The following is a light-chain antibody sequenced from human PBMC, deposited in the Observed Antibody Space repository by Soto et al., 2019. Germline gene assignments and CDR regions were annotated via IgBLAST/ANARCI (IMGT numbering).Light chain of an antibody. Sequence: DIQMTQSPSSLSASVGDRVTITCQASQDISNYLNWYQQKPGKAPKLLIYDASNLETGVPSRFSGSGSGTDFTFTISSLQPEDIATYYCQQYDNLPIWWTFGPGTKVDIK. V-gene: IGKV1-33*01. CDR2: DAS. CDR1: QDISNY. CDR3: QQYDNLPIWWT. J-gene: IGKJ3*01.